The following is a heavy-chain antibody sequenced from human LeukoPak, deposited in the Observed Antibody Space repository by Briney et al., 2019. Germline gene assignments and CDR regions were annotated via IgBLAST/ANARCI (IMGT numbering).Heavy chain of an antibody. D-gene: IGHD3-3*01. CDR1: GGSISSGSYY. CDR3: ARDRGYDFCSGLFDY. J-gene: IGHJ4*02. Sequence: SQTLSLTCTVSGGSISSGSYYWSWIRQPAGKGLEWIGRIYTSGSTNYNPSLKSRVTISVDTSKNQFSLKLSSVTAADTAVYYCARDRGYDFCSGLFDYWGQGTLVTVSS. V-gene: IGHV4-61*02. CDR2: IYTSGST.